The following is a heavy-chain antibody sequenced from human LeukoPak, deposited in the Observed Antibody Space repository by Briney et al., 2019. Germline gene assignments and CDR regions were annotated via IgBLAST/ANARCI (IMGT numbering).Heavy chain of an antibody. CDR1: GLTFRNYA. CDR2: ISGSGDNT. J-gene: IGHJ4*02. CDR3: AKGSYYDSSGSFYFDY. Sequence: GGSLRLSCAASGLTFRNYAMSWVRQAPGKGLEWVSGISGSGDNTYYADSVKGRFTISRDNSKTTLYVQVNSLGTEDTAAYYCAKGSYYDSSGSFYFDYWGQGTLVTVSS. V-gene: IGHV3-23*01. D-gene: IGHD3-22*01.